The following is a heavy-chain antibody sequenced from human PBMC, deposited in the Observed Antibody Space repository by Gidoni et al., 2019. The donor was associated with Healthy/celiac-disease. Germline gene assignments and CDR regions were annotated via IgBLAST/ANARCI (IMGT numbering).Heavy chain of an antibody. Sequence: EVQLVQSGAEVKKPGESLKISCKGSGYSFTSYWHGWVRQMHGKGLEWMGIIYPVDSDTRYSPSFQGQVTISADKSISTAYLQWSSLKASDTAMYYCARRPFDADHYYDSSGYEDDAFDIWGQGTMVTVSS. D-gene: IGHD3-22*01. CDR2: IYPVDSDT. V-gene: IGHV5-51*01. CDR1: GYSFTSYW. J-gene: IGHJ3*02. CDR3: ARRPFDADHYYDSSGYEDDAFDI.